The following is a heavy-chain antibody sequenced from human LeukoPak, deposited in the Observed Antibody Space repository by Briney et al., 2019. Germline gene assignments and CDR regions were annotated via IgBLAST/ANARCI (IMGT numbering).Heavy chain of an antibody. V-gene: IGHV3-21*01. CDR2: ISNRGDYI. CDR1: GFTFTSYS. D-gene: IGHD3-9*01. J-gene: IGHJ4*02. Sequence: GGSLRLSCSASGFTFTSYSMNWVRQAPGKGLEWVSSISNRGDYIYYADSVKGRFTISRDNAKNTLYLQMNSLRAEDTAVYYCAREDILTGYPFDYWGQGTLVTVSS. CDR3: AREDILTGYPFDY.